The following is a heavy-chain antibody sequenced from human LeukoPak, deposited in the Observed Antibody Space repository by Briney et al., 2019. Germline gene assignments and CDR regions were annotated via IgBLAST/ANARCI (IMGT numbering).Heavy chain of an antibody. J-gene: IGHJ3*02. D-gene: IGHD3-9*01. V-gene: IGHV3-15*01. CDR2: IKSKTDGGTR. Sequence: PGGSLRLSCAVSGFTSSNAWMSWVRQAPGKGLEWVGRIKSKTDGGTRDYAAPVKGRFTTSRDDSKNTLYLQMNSLKTEDTAVYYCTTFDYPAFLIWGQGTMVTVSS. CDR3: TTFDYPAFLI. CDR1: GFTSSNAW.